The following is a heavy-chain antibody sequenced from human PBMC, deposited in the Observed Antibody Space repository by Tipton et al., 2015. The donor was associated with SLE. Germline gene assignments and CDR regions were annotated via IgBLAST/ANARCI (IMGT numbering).Heavy chain of an antibody. CDR2: IFYSGIT. CDR1: GGSISSYY. J-gene: IGHJ4*02. Sequence: TLSLTCTVSGGSISSYYWSWIRQSPGKGLERIGNIFYSGITNDNPSLKSRITISVDSFKNQFSLRLNSVTAADTAIYYCARGSIAAAGTGGGDYWGQGTLVTVSS. CDR3: ARGSIAAAGTGGGDY. V-gene: IGHV4-59*01. D-gene: IGHD6-13*01.